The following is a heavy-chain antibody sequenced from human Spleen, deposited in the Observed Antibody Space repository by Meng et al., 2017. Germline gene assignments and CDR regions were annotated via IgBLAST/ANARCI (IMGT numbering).Heavy chain of an antibody. D-gene: IGHD2-2*01. CDR3: ARKAGNCISTSCYSLDY. CDR1: GFTFSSYA. CDR2: ISGSGGST. J-gene: IGHJ4*02. V-gene: IGHV3-23*01. Sequence: GESLKISCAASGFTFSSYAMSWVRQAPGKGLEWVSAISGSGGSTYYADSVKGRFTISRDNSKNTLYLQMNSLRAEDTAVYYCARKAGNCISTSCYSLDYWGQGTLVTVSS.